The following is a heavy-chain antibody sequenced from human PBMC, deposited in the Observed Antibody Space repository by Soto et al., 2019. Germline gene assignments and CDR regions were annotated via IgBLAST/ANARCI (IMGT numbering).Heavy chain of an antibody. CDR3: ATDTVTTPQTTGYYYMDV. CDR1: AGSISSSSYY. V-gene: IGHV4-39*01. CDR2: IYYSGST. J-gene: IGHJ6*03. D-gene: IGHD4-17*01. Sequence: QLQLQESGPGLVKPSETRSLTCTVSAGSISSSSYYWAWIRQPPRKALDWIGSIYYSGSTYYNPSLQSRVTISVATSKHQFSLKLSSVTAAYTAVYYCATDTVTTPQTTGYYYMDVWGKGTTVTVSS.